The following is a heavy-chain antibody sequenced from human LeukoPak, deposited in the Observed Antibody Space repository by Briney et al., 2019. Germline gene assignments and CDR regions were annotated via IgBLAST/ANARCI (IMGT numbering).Heavy chain of an antibody. D-gene: IGHD3-9*01. J-gene: IGHJ4*02. CDR3: ARVRDRYFEALDY. Sequence: GRTLRLYCAASGFTFNNYVMSWVRQAPGKGLEWVSSISGDGGSTYYADSVKGRFTISRDNSKSTLYLQMNSLRAEDTAVYYCARVRDRYFEALDYWGQGTLVTVSS. CDR1: GFTFNNYV. CDR2: ISGDGGST. V-gene: IGHV3-23*01.